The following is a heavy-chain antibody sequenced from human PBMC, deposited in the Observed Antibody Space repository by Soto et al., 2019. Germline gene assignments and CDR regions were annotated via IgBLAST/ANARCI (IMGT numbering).Heavy chain of an antibody. Sequence: QVQLQESGPGLVKPSETLSLTCTVSGASVRDSYLAWIRQSPEKGLQYIAYSSDHGITTLNPALDSRINIEIDTARNEFPLAVTSLTAADTAVYYCARARKSAYLTVGFDSGGQGVQVTVSS. CDR2: SSDHGIT. CDR3: ARARKSAYLTVGFDS. J-gene: IGHJ4*02. D-gene: IGHD4-17*01. V-gene: IGHV4-59*02. CDR1: GASVRDSY.